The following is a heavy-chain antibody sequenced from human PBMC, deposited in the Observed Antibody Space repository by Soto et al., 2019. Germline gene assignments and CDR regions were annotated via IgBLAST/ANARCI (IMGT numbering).Heavy chain of an antibody. D-gene: IGHD1-26*01. J-gene: IGHJ4*02. V-gene: IGHV3-21*01. CDR1: GFTFSSYS. CDR2: ISSSSSYI. Sequence: LRLSCAASGFTFSSYSMNWVRQAPGKGLEWVSSISSSSSYIYYADSVKGRFTISRDNAKNSLYLQMNSLRAEDTAVYYCAGGSGSYDYWGQGTMVTVYS. CDR3: AGGSGSYDY.